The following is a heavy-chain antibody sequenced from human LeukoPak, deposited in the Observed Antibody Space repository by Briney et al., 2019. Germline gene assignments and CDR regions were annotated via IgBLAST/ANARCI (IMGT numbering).Heavy chain of an antibody. CDR3: AGGYSSGWDYFDY. J-gene: IGHJ4*02. Sequence: PSETLSLTCTVPGGSISSYYWSWIRQPPGKGLEWIGYIYYSGSTNYNPSLKSRVTISVDTSKNQFSLKLSSVTAADTAVYYCAGGYSSGWDYFDYWGQGTLVTVSS. V-gene: IGHV4-59*08. D-gene: IGHD6-19*01. CDR2: IYYSGST. CDR1: GGSISSYY.